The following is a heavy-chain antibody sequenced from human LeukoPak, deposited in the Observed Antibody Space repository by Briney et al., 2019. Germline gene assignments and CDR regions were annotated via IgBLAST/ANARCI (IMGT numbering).Heavy chain of an antibody. CDR2: IYTSGST. CDR1: GGSISSGSYY. Sequence: SQTLSLTCTVSGGSISSGSYYWSWIRQPAGKGLEWIGRIYTSGSTNYNPSLKSRVTISVDTSKNQFSLKLSSVTAADTAVYYCARIVSGTSYFDYWGQGTLVTVSS. CDR3: ARIVSGTSYFDY. J-gene: IGHJ4*02. D-gene: IGHD1-26*01. V-gene: IGHV4-61*02.